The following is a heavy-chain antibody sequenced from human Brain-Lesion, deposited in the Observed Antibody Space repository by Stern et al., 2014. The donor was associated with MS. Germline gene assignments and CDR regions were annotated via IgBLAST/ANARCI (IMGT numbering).Heavy chain of an antibody. CDR3: ARGRSRVHPPLDP. CDR2: LYYGGSP. CDR1: GYSINRAAFS. V-gene: IGHV4-30-2*01. J-gene: IGHJ5*02. D-gene: IGHD1-14*01. Sequence: QLQLQESGSGLVTPSQTLSLTCIVSGYSINRAAFSWTWIRQAPGKGLEWIGFLYYGGSPLYKPFLRSRINLPLATATEQFRPRLNSVTAADTAVYYCARGRSRVHPPLDPWGQGTLVTVSS.